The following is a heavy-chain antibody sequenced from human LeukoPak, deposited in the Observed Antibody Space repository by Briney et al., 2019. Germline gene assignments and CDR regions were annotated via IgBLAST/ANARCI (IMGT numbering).Heavy chain of an antibody. V-gene: IGHV1-46*01. Sequence: ASVKVSCKASGYTFTSYYMHWVRQAPGQGLEWMGIINPSGGSTSYAQKFQGRVTMTRDTSTSTVYMELSSLRSEDTAVYYCARRAYCSGGSCYPLVLYYYYGMDVWGQGTTVTVSS. CDR2: INPSGGST. J-gene: IGHJ6*02. D-gene: IGHD2-15*01. CDR3: ARRAYCSGGSCYPLVLYYYYGMDV. CDR1: GYTFTSYY.